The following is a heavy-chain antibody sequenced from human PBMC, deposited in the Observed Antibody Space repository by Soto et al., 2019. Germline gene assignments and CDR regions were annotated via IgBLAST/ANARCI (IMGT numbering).Heavy chain of an antibody. CDR2: IYYSGST. CDR1: GGSISSGDYY. V-gene: IGHV4-30-4*01. D-gene: IGHD2-21*02. CDR3: ARVSSRCMRIRSDCPNGMDV. Sequence: ASETLSLTCTVSGGSISSGDYYWSWIRQPPGKGLEWIGYIYYSGSTYYNPSLKSRVTISVDTSKNQFSLKLSSVTAADTAVYYCARVSSRCMRIRSDCPNGMDVWGQGTTVTVSS. J-gene: IGHJ6*02.